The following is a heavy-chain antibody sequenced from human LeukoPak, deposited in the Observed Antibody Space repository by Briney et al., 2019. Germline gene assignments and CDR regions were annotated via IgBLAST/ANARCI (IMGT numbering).Heavy chain of an antibody. CDR1: GFTFSSYA. CDR2: ISYEGSNQ. CDR3: ARGELGYGSGSYYPGD. J-gene: IGHJ4*02. V-gene: IGHV3-30*04. Sequence: GRSLRLSCAASGFTFSSYAMHWVCQAPGKGLEWVAVISYEGSNQYYADSVKGRFTISRDNSKNTLYLQMNSLRPEDSAVYYCARGELGYGSGSYYPGDWGQGTLVTVSS. D-gene: IGHD3-10*01.